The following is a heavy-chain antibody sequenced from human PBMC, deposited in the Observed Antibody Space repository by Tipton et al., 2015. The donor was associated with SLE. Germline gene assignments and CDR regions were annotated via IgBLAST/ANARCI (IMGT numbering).Heavy chain of an antibody. V-gene: IGHV4-61*10. J-gene: IGHJ3*02. CDR3: ARGGLAYCGGDCYQSPLDAFDI. CDR1: GGSISSGSYY. D-gene: IGHD2-21*01. Sequence: TLSLTCTVSGGSISSGSYYWSWIRQPAGKGLEWIGYIYYSGSTNYNPSLKSRVTISVDTSKNQFSLKLSSVTAADTAVYYCARGGLAYCGGDCYQSPLDAFDIWGQGTMVTVSS. CDR2: IYYSGST.